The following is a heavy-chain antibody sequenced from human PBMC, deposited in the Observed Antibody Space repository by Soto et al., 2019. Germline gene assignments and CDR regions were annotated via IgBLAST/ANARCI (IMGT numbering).Heavy chain of an antibody. V-gene: IGHV3-21*01. CDR2: ISSSSSYI. Sequence: TGGLLRLSCAASGFTFSSYSMNWVRKATGKGLEWVSSISSSSSYIYYADSVKGRFTISRDNAKNSLYLQMNSLRAEDTAVYYCARVLPTYYDFWSGYYSPTGYYYYYGMDVWGQGTTVTVSS. D-gene: IGHD3-3*01. J-gene: IGHJ6*02. CDR1: GFTFSSYS. CDR3: ARVLPTYYDFWSGYYSPTGYYYYYGMDV.